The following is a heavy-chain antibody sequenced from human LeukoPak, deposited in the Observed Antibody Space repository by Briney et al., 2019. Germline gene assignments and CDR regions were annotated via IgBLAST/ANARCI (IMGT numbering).Heavy chain of an antibody. D-gene: IGHD1-1*01. CDR3: ARGGSTGTNLNWVDP. CDR2: IYYSGST. J-gene: IGHJ5*02. CDR1: GGSISRYY. Sequence: PSETLSLTCTVSGGSISRYYWSWIRQPPGKGLEWIGYIYYSGSTNYNPSLKSRVTISVDTSKNQFSLKLSSVTAADTAVYYCARGGSTGTNLNWVDPWGQGTLVTVPS. V-gene: IGHV4-59*01.